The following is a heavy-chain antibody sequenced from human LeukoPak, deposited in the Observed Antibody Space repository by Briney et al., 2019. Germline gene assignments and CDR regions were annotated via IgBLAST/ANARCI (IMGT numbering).Heavy chain of an antibody. CDR3: AGGFGELLNWFDP. Sequence: GGSLRLSCAASGFTFSSYEMNWVRQAPGKGLEWVSYISSSGSTIYYADSVKGRFTISRDNAKNSLYLQMNSLRSEDTAVYYCAGGFGELLNWFDPWGQGTLVTVSS. V-gene: IGHV3-48*03. CDR1: GFTFSSYE. J-gene: IGHJ5*02. D-gene: IGHD3-10*01. CDR2: ISSSGSTI.